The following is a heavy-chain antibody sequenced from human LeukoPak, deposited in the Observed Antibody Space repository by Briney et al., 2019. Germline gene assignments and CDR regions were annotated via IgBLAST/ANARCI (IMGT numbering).Heavy chain of an antibody. Sequence: ASVKVSCKVSGYTLTELSMHWVRQAHGKGLEWMGGFDPEDGETIYAQKFQGRVTMTEDTSTDTAYMELSSLRSEDTAVYYCATNYGSGPLGWFDPWGQGTLVTVSS. CDR3: ATNYGSGPLGWFDP. CDR1: GYTLTELS. CDR2: FDPEDGET. J-gene: IGHJ5*02. V-gene: IGHV1-24*01. D-gene: IGHD3-10*01.